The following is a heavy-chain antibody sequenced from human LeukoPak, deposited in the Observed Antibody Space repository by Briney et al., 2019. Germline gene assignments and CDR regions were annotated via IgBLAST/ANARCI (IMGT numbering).Heavy chain of an antibody. J-gene: IGHJ4*02. CDR2: IYENGGTT. D-gene: IGHD2-21*01. CDR3: AKDFRIGYSAHFDY. CDR1: GFPFRSHA. V-gene: IGHV3-23*01. Sequence: GSLRLSCVGSGFPFRSHAMSWVGQAPEKGLEFVSGIYENGGTTYYADSVKGRFSISRDNSKNTLYLQMDSLRGEDTAVYYCAKDFRIGYSAHFDYWGQGALVTVSS.